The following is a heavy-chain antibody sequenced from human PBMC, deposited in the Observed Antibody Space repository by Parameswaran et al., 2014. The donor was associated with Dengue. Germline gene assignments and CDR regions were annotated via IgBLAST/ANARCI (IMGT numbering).Heavy chain of an antibody. V-gene: IGHV1-46*01. D-gene: IGHD3-3*01. Sequence: WVRQAPGQGLEWMGIINPSGGSTSYAQKFQGRVTMTRDTSTSTIYMELTGLRSEDTAVYYCAREVPMEEDYDFWSGLREGRNWFDPWGQGTLVTVSS. CDR2: INPSGGST. CDR3: AREVPMEEDYDFWSGLREGRNWFDP. J-gene: IGHJ5*02.